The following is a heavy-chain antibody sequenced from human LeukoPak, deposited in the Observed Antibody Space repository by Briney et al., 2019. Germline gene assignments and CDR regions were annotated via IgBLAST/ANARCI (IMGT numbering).Heavy chain of an antibody. CDR3: ARDRGSSGWDFDY. CDR1: GFTFSSYS. V-gene: IGHV3-21*01. D-gene: IGHD6-19*01. CDR2: ISSSSSYI. J-gene: IGHJ4*02. Sequence: PGGSLRLSCAASGFTFSSYSMNWVRQAPGKGLEWVSSISSSSSYIYYADSVKGRFTISRDNAKNSLYLQMNSLRVEDTAVYYCARDRGSSGWDFDYWGQGTLVTVSS.